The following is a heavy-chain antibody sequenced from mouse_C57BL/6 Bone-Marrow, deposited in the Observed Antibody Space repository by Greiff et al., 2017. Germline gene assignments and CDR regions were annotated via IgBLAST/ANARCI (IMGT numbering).Heavy chain of an antibody. CDR1: GYTFTSYW. J-gene: IGHJ1*03. CDR3: ARGPYWYFDG. Sequence: QVQLQQPGAELVKPGASVKLSCKASGYTFTSYWMQWVKQRPGQGLEWIGEIDPSDSYTNYNQKFKGKATLTVDTSSSTAYMQLSSLTSEDSAVYYCARGPYWYFDGWGTGTTVTVSS. V-gene: IGHV1-50*01. CDR2: IDPSDSYT.